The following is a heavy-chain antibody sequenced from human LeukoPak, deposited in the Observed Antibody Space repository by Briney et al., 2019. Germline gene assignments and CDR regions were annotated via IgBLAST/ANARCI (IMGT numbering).Heavy chain of an antibody. D-gene: IGHD5-18*01. J-gene: IGHJ4*02. Sequence: GASVKLSCKASGYTFTGYYMHWVRQAPGQGLEWMGWINPNSGGTNYAQNFRGRVTMTRDTSISTAYMDLTRLRSDDTAVYYCAGEGDTAMVTFYYWGQGTLVTVSS. CDR3: AGEGDTAMVTFYY. CDR1: GYTFTGYY. CDR2: INPNSGGT. V-gene: IGHV1-2*02.